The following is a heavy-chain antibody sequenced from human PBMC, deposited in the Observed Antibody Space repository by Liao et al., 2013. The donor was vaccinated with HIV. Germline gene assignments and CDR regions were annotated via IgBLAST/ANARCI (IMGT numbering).Heavy chain of an antibody. V-gene: IGHV4-59*12. CDR3: ARDGEYGDYERSAFDI. J-gene: IGHJ3*02. CDR1: GASMTGYY. CDR2: IHYSGRT. Sequence: QVQLEESGPGLVRPSETLSRTCTVSGASMTGYYWTWIRQSPGKGLEWIGSIHYSGRTYYSPSLKSRLTISIDTSKNQFSLKVRSVTAADTAVYYCARDGEYGDYERSAFDIWGQGTMVTVSS. D-gene: IGHD4-17*01.